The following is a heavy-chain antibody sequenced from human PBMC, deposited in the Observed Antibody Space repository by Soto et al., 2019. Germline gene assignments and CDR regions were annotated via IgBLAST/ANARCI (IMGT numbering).Heavy chain of an antibody. CDR1: GFTFRSYW. CDR3: ASGGSSLNFDS. V-gene: IGHV3-74*01. Sequence: GGSLRLSCAASGFTFRSYWMQWVRQAPGKGLVWVSWINSDGSSTSYADSVKGRFTISRDNAKNTLYLPMNSLRAEDTAVYYCASGGSSLNFDSWGQGTLVTVSS. CDR2: INSDGSST. D-gene: IGHD6-6*01. J-gene: IGHJ4*02.